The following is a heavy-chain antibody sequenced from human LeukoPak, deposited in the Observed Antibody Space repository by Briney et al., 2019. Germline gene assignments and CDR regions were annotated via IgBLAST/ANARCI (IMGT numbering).Heavy chain of an antibody. Sequence: QAGGSLRLSCAASGFTFSNYAMHWVRQAPGKGLEWVAVISYDGSNKYYADSVKGRFTISRDNSKNTLYLQMNSLRAEDTAVYYCARDPQQLYYFDYWGQGTLVTVSS. D-gene: IGHD6-13*01. CDR3: ARDPQQLYYFDY. CDR2: ISYDGSNK. V-gene: IGHV3-30-3*01. CDR1: GFTFSNYA. J-gene: IGHJ4*02.